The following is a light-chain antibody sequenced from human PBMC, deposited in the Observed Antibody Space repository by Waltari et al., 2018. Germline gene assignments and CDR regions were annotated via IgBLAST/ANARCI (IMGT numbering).Light chain of an antibody. CDR1: SSDVGGYKY. CDR2: EVS. V-gene: IGLV2-14*01. CDR3: TSYTSTSTLGV. J-gene: IGLJ3*02. Sequence: QSALTQPASVSRSPGQPITISCPGTSSDVGGYKYVSWYQQHPGKAPKVMIYEVSNRPSGVSNRFSGSKSGNTASLTISELQAEDEADYYCTSYTSTSTLGVFGGGTKLTVL.